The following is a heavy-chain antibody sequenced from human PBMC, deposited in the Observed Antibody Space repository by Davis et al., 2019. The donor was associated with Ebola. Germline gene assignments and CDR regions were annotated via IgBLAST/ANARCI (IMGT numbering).Heavy chain of an antibody. D-gene: IGHD5-18*01. V-gene: IGHV3-48*03. J-gene: IGHJ4*02. CDR1: GFTFNKYE. Sequence: GGSLRLSCAASGFTFNKYEMNWVRQAPGKGLEWISYISDSGCTTYYTDSVKGRFTISRDNAKNSLYLQMNTLRVEDTAIYYCVPGTWIRGQGTLVTVSS. CDR3: VPGTWI. CDR2: ISDSGCTT.